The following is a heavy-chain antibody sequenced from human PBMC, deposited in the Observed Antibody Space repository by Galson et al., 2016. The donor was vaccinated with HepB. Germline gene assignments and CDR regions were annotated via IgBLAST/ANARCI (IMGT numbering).Heavy chain of an antibody. CDR2: IHYSGST. Sequence: SETLSLTCSVSGDSISAVTYYWGWIRQPPGKGPEWIGTIHYSGSTYYNPSLKGRVAISVDTSKNQFSLQLASATAADTALYYCARQRVSLWSGDLFSVGDLFTVNCYFDLWGRGTNVIVSS. V-gene: IGHV4-39*01. J-gene: IGHJ2*01. CDR3: ARQRVSLWSGDLFSVGDLFTVNCYFDL. CDR1: GDSISAVTYY. D-gene: IGHD3-10*01.